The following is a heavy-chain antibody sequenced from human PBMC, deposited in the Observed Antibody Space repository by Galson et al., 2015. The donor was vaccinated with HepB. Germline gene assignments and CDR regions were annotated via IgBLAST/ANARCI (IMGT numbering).Heavy chain of an antibody. CDR2: IYPGDSDT. Sequence: QSGAEVKKPGESLKISCKGSGYSFTSYWIGWVRQMPGKGLEWMGIIYPGDSDTRYSPSFQGQVTISADKSISTAYLQWSSLKASDTAKYYWARPGVVATTGYYSDYWGQGSLDTVS. CDR1: GYSFTSYW. D-gene: IGHD1-26*01. J-gene: IGHJ4*02. V-gene: IGHV5-51*01. CDR3: ARPGVVATTGYYSDY.